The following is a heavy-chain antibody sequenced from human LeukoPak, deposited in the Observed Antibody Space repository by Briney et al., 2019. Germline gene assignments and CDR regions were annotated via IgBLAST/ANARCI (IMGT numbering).Heavy chain of an antibody. CDR2: IYYSGST. D-gene: IGHD3-10*01. CDR1: GGSISSGDYY. Sequence: SQTLSLTCTVSGGSISSGDYYWSWIRQPPGKGLEWIVYIYYSGSTYYNPSLKSRVTISVDTSKNQFSLKLSSVTAADTAVYYCARVLMVRDLVHGRSYYYYMDVWGKGTTVTVSS. CDR3: ARVLMVRDLVHGRSYYYYMDV. V-gene: IGHV4-30-4*08. J-gene: IGHJ6*03.